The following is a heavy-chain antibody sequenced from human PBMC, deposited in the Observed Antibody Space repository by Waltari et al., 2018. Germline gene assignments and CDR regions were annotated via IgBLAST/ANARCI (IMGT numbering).Heavy chain of an antibody. J-gene: IGHJ3*02. Sequence: QVQLVQSGAEVKKPGASVKVSCKASGYTFTGYYMHWVRQAPGQGLEWMGRINPNSGGTNYAQKFQGRVTMTRDTSISTAYMELSRLRSDDTAVYYCARSVVRGVILPQPGYPNAFDIWGQGTMVTVSS. V-gene: IGHV1-2*06. CDR2: INPNSGGT. D-gene: IGHD3-10*01. CDR3: ARSVVRGVILPQPGYPNAFDI. CDR1: GYTFTGYY.